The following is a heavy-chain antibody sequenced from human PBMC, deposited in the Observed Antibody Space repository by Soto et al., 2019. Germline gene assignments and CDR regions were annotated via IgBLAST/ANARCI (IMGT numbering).Heavy chain of an antibody. Sequence: SETLSLTCTVSYGSISSYYLSLIRQPPGKGLEWIGYIYYSGSTNYNPSLKSRVTISVDTSKNQFSLKLNSMTAADTAVYYCARHNYGSGSTYFDYWGQGTLVTVSS. V-gene: IGHV4-59*08. CDR1: YGSISSYY. CDR3: ARHNYGSGSTYFDY. CDR2: IYYSGST. J-gene: IGHJ4*02. D-gene: IGHD3-10*01.